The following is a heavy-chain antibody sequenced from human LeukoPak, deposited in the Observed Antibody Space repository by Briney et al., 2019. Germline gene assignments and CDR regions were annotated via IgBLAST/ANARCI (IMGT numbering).Heavy chain of an antibody. V-gene: IGHV4-59*01. CDR1: GGSMSSYY. Sequence: PSETLSLTCTVSGGSMSSYYWSWIRQPPGKGLEWIGYIYYSGSTNYNPSLKSRVTISVDTSKNQFSLKLSSVTAADTAVYYCARTTMVRGVGDAFDIWGQGTMVTVSS. D-gene: IGHD3-10*01. J-gene: IGHJ3*02. CDR2: IYYSGST. CDR3: ARTTMVRGVGDAFDI.